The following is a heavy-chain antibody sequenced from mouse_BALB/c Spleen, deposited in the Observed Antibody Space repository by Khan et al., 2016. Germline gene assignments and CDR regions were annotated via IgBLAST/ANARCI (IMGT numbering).Heavy chain of an antibody. CDR2: IDPYNGGT. V-gene: IGHV1S135*01. Sequence: VQLQQSGPELVKPGASVKVSCRASGCAFTSYTMYWVKQSHGKSLEWIGYIDPYNGGTSYNQKFKGKATLTVDKSSSTAYMHLNSLTSEDSAVYYCASDLLWYAMDYWGQGTSVTVSS. CDR3: ASDLLWYAMDY. D-gene: IGHD2-1*01. J-gene: IGHJ4*01. CDR1: GCAFTSYT.